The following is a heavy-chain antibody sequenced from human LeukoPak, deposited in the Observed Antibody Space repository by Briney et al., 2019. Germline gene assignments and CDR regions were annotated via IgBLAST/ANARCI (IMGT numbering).Heavy chain of an antibody. Sequence: ASVKVSCKASGYTFTGYYMHWVRQAPGQGLEWMGWINPNSGGTNYAQKFQGRVTMTRDTSISTAYMELSRLRSDDTAVYYCARRSWYGGNDAFDTWGQGTMATVSS. D-gene: IGHD6-13*01. V-gene: IGHV1-2*02. CDR2: INPNSGGT. J-gene: IGHJ3*02. CDR1: GYTFTGYY. CDR3: ARRSWYGGNDAFDT.